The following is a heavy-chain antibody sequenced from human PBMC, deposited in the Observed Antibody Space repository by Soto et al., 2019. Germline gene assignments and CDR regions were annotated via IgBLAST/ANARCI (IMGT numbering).Heavy chain of an antibody. Sequence: PSETLSLTCAVYGGSFSGYYWSWIRQPPGKGLEWIGEINHSGSTNYNPSLKSRVTIPVDTSKNQFSLKLSSVTAADTAVYYCARVHDIVVAEGFDYWGQGTLVTVSS. CDR2: INHSGST. CDR3: ARVHDIVVAEGFDY. J-gene: IGHJ4*02. CDR1: GGSFSGYY. V-gene: IGHV4-34*01. D-gene: IGHD2-15*01.